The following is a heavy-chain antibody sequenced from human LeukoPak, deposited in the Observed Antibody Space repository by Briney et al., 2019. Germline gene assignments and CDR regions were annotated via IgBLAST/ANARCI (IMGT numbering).Heavy chain of an antibody. V-gene: IGHV1-3*01. J-gene: IGHJ4*02. Sequence: ASVKVSCKASGYTFTSYAMHWVRQAPGQRREWMGWINAGNGNTKYSQKFQGRVTITRDTSASTAYMELSSLRSEDTAVYYCARDIAVAGTETTWYPDYWGQGTLVTVSS. CDR1: GYTFTSYA. D-gene: IGHD6-19*01. CDR2: INAGNGNT. CDR3: ARDIAVAGTETTWYPDY.